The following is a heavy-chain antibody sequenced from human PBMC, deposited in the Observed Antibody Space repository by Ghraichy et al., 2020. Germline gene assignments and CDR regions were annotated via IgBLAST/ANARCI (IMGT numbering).Heavy chain of an antibody. CDR1: GYSFTSYW. D-gene: IGHD3-10*01. Sequence: GESLNISCKGSGYSFTSYWIGWVRQMPGKGLEWMGIIYPGDSDTRYSPSFQGQVTISADKSISTAYLQWSSLKASDTAMYYCARRGGGRHYYYGMDVWGQGTTVTVSS. CDR2: IYPGDSDT. V-gene: IGHV5-51*01. CDR3: ARRGGGRHYYYGMDV. J-gene: IGHJ6*02.